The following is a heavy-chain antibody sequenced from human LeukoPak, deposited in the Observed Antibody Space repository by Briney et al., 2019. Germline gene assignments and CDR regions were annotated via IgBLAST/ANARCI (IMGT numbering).Heavy chain of an antibody. CDR3: ARDDTTMILNL. V-gene: IGHV3-21*01. CDR1: GFTFSNYN. Sequence: PGGSLRLSCAASGFTFSNYNMNWVRQAPGKGLEWVSTITRSNSYIYYADSVRGRFTISRGNAKNSLYLQMSSLRAEDTAVYYCARDDTTMILNLWGRGTLVTVSS. CDR2: ITRSNSYI. D-gene: IGHD3-22*01. J-gene: IGHJ2*01.